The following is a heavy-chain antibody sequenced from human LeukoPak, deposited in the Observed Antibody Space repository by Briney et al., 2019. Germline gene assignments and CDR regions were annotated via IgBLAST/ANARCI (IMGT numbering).Heavy chain of an antibody. CDR3: ARVGRNYEGDY. V-gene: IGHV1-3*01. J-gene: IGHJ4*02. CDR1: GYTFTSYA. CDR2: INAGNGNT. Sequence: ASVNVSFTASGYTFTSYAMHWVRQAPGQRLEWMGWINAGNGNTKYSQKFQGRVTITRDTSASTAYMELSSLRSEDTAVYYCARVGRNYEGDYWGQGTLVTVSS. D-gene: IGHD3-3*01.